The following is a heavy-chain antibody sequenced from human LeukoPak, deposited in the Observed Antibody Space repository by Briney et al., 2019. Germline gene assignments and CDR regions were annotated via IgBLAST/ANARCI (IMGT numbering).Heavy chain of an antibody. J-gene: IGHJ4*02. CDR3: ARGWADYYFDY. CDR2: ISSGSSAI. D-gene: IGHD2-21*02. Sequence: PGGSLRLSCAASGFTFSGYSMNWVRQAPGKGLEWVSYISSGSSAIYYADSVKDRFTISRDNAKNSLYLQMNSLRAEDTAVYYCARGWADYYFDYWGQGTLVTVSS. CDR1: GFTFSGYS. V-gene: IGHV3-48*01.